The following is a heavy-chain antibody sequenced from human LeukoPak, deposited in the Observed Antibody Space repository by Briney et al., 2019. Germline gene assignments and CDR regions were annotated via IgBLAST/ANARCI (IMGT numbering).Heavy chain of an antibody. Sequence: PSQTLSLTCAISGDSVSSKITAWNWIRQSPSRGLEWLGRTYYRSKWYNDDALSVRSRISINADTSKNQVSLQLNSVTPEDTAVYYCVREYCRGGRCSPNDPFGTWGQGTLVTVSS. CDR1: GDSVSSKITA. CDR3: VREYCRGGRCSPNDPFGT. V-gene: IGHV6-1*01. J-gene: IGHJ5*02. D-gene: IGHD2-15*01. CDR2: TYYRSKWYN.